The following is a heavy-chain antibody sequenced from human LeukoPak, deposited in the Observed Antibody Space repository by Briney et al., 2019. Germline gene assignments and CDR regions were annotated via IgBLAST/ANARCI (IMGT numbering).Heavy chain of an antibody. V-gene: IGHV4-59*01. J-gene: IGHJ4*02. Sequence: SETLSLTCTVSGGSISSYYWSWIRQSPGKGLECIGYIHYTGSTNYNPSLKSRVTISVETSKNQFSLKLKSVTAADTAVYYCARPYYYGSGRDYFDYWGQGTLVTVSS. CDR3: ARPYYYGSGRDYFDY. CDR1: GGSISSYY. D-gene: IGHD3-10*01. CDR2: IHYTGST.